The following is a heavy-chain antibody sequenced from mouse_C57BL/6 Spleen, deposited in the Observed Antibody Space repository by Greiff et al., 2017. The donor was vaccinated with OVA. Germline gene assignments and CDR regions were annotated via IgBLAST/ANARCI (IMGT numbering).Heavy chain of an antibody. CDR3: AQYDYDEGYFDY. Sequence: QVQLQQPGAELVKPGASVKLSCKASGYTFTSYWMQWVKQRPGQGLEWIVEIDPSDSYTNYNQKFKGKATLTVDTSSSTSYMQLSSLTSEDSAVYYCAQYDYDEGYFDYWGQGTTLTVSS. CDR2: IDPSDSYT. CDR1: GYTFTSYW. J-gene: IGHJ2*01. D-gene: IGHD2-4*01. V-gene: IGHV1-50*01.